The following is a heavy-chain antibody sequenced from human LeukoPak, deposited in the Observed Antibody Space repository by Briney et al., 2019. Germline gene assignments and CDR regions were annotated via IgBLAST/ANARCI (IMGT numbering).Heavy chain of an antibody. CDR3: ARVAAAGSGGSRNFDY. V-gene: IGHV4-30-4*08. Sequence: SQTLSLTCTVSGGSISSGDYYWSWIRHPPGKGLEWIRYIYYSGSTYYNPSLKSRITISVDTSKNQFSLKLSSVTAADTAVYYIARVAAAGSGGSRNFDYWGQGTLVTVSS. J-gene: IGHJ4*02. CDR2: IYYSGST. D-gene: IGHD6-13*01. CDR1: GGSISSGDYY.